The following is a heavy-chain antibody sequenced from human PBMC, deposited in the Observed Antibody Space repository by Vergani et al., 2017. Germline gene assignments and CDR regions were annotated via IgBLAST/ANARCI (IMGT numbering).Heavy chain of an antibody. D-gene: IGHD6-19*01. CDR3: ARQRPGSGWSPGDFDD. CDR1: ADSISSGSYY. Sequence: QLQLQQSGPGLVKPSETLFLTCTVSADSISSGSYYWGWIRQPPGKTLEWVGSICSSGLTYSNPSLKSRVALSVETSKKQFSLKVTCVTAADTAVYFCARQRPGSGWSPGDFDDWGQGILVTVSS. J-gene: IGHJ4*02. V-gene: IGHV4-39*01. CDR2: ICSSGLT.